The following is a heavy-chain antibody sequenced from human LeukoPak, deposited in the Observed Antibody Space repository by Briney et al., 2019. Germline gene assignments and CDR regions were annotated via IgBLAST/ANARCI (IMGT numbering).Heavy chain of an antibody. D-gene: IGHD3-10*01. CDR3: ARQTYGGEDDY. CDR1: GGSISTYY. CDR2: IYYSGST. V-gene: IGHV4-59*01. Sequence: SETLSLTCTVSGGSISTYYWSWIRQPPGKGLEWIGYIYYSGSTSYNPSLKSRVTISVDTSKNQFSLKLSSVTAADTAVYYCARQTYGGEDDYWGQGTLVTVSS. J-gene: IGHJ4*02.